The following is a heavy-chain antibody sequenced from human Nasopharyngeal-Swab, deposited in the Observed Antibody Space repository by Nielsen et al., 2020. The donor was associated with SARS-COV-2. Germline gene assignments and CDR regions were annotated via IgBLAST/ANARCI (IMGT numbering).Heavy chain of an antibody. Sequence: GESLKISCAASGFTFSSYEMNWVRQAPGKGLEWVPYISSSGSTIYYADSVKGRFTISRDNAKNSLYLQMNSLRAEDTAVYYCARDDHTVVVTAVGHDAFDIWGQGTMVTVSS. CDR3: ARDDHTVVVTAVGHDAFDI. D-gene: IGHD2-21*02. J-gene: IGHJ3*02. CDR1: GFTFSSYE. CDR2: ISSSGSTI. V-gene: IGHV3-48*03.